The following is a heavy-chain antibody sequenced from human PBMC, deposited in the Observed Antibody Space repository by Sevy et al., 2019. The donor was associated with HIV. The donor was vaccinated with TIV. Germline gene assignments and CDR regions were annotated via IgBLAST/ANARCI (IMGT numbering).Heavy chain of an antibody. CDR1: GFTFSSYS. D-gene: IGHD4-17*01. V-gene: IGHV3-48*01. CDR2: ISSSSSTI. CDR3: ARENDYGGNSLDY. J-gene: IGHJ4*02. Sequence: GGSLRLSCAASGFTFSSYSMNWVRQAPGKGLEWVSYISSSSSTIYYADSVKGRFTISRDNAKNSLYLQMNSLRAEDTAVDYCARENDYGGNSLDYWGQGTLVTVSS.